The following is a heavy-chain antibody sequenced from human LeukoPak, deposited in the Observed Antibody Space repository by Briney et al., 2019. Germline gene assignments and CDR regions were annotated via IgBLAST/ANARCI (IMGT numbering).Heavy chain of an antibody. V-gene: IGHV1-2*02. CDR1: GYTFTGYY. J-gene: IGHJ4*02. D-gene: IGHD5-12*01. Sequence: ASVKVSCKASGYTFTGYYMHWVRQAPGQGLEWMGWINPNSGDTHYAQNFQGRVTMTRDTSINTAYMELSRLRLDDTAVYYCARGSGSDYLSFDYWGQGTLVTVSS. CDR3: ARGSGSDYLSFDY. CDR2: INPNSGDT.